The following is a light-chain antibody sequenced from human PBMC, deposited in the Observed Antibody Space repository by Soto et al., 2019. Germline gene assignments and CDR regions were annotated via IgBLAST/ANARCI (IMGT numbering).Light chain of an antibody. CDR2: LGS. V-gene: IGKV2-28*01. Sequence: DIVMTQFPLSLPVTPGEPASISCRSSQSLLHSNGNNCLDWYLQRPGQSPQLLIYLGSNRASGVPDRFSGSGSGTDFTLKISRVEAEDVGVYYCMQALQTPRTFGQGTKLEIK. J-gene: IGKJ2*01. CDR1: QSLLHSNGNNC. CDR3: MQALQTPRT.